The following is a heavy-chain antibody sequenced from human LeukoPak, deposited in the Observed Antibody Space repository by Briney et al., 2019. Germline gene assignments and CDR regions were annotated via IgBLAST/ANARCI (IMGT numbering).Heavy chain of an antibody. V-gene: IGHV3-7*03. CDR3: ARDYYSYSRGSWAFDI. CDR2: IDQDGSEK. D-gene: IGHD3-22*01. J-gene: IGHJ3*02. CDR1: AFTFSSYR. Sequence: GGSLRLSCAASAFTFSSYRMSWVRQAPGNGLEWVANIDQDGSEKCYVESMKGRITISRDTAKNSLYLQMNSLRAEDTAVYYCARDYYSYSRGSWAFDIWGQGTMVTVSS.